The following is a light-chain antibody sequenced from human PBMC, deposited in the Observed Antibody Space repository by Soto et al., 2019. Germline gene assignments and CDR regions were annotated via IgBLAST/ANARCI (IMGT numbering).Light chain of an antibody. CDR1: SFSVGRNY. V-gene: IGLV1-47*01. CDR2: AND. CDR3: AAWDASLRSHV. J-gene: IGLJ1*01. Sequence: SALTQPPSGSGTPGQRVTMSCSGSSFSVGRNYVYWYQQLPGTAPKLLIYANDQRPSGVPDRFSGSKSGTLASLAISGLRSEDEADYYCAAWDASLRSHVFGTGTKVTVL.